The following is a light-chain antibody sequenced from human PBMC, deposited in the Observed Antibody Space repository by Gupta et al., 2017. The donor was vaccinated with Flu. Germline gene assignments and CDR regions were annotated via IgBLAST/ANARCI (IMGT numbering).Light chain of an antibody. Sequence: GGDNMGSKGVHGYQQRPGQAPVLVGYNDVDRPSGIPERFSGSNSGNTATLTLSRVEAGDEADYYCQVWDGSRDQVVFGGGTKLTVL. CDR3: QVWDGSRDQVV. CDR1: NMGSKG. CDR2: NDV. J-gene: IGLJ2*01. V-gene: IGLV3-21*02.